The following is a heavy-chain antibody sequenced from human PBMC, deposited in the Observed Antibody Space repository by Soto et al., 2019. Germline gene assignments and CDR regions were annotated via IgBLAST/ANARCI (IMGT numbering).Heavy chain of an antibody. CDR2: INAGNGNT. D-gene: IGHD1-26*01. CDR1: GSTFNYYA. J-gene: IGHJ5*02. CDR3: MNSLKIEDTAVYYCARVVGAPNWFDP. Sequence: GVSVKVSCKSSGSTFNYYAIHWVRQAPGQRLEWMGWINAGNGNTRYSQKFQDRIIITRDTSASVKGRFTISRDDSKNSLYLQMNSLKIEDTAVYYCARVVGAPNWFDPWGQGTLVTVSS. V-gene: IGHV1-3*01.